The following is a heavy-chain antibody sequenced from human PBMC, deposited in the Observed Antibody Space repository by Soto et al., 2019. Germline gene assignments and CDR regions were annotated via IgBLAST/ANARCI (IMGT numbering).Heavy chain of an antibody. D-gene: IGHD1-1*01. Sequence: PGESLKISCKGSGNSFANYWIGWVRQMPGKGLEWMGIIYLSDSHTRYSPSFQGQVTISVDKSINTAYLQWSSLKASDTAMYYCARRFATTEWFDPWGQGTLVTVSS. J-gene: IGHJ5*02. CDR2: IYLSDSHT. CDR1: GNSFANYW. CDR3: ARRFATTEWFDP. V-gene: IGHV5-51*01.